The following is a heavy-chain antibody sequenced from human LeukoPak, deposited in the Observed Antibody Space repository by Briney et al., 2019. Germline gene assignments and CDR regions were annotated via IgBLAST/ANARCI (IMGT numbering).Heavy chain of an antibody. CDR1: GYSISSGYC. J-gene: IGHJ4*02. CDR3: ARDSWSNYPPLNYFDY. CDR2: IYHSGST. D-gene: IGHD4-11*01. Sequence: ASETLSLTCTVSGYSISSGYCWGWIRQPPGKGLEWIGSIYHSGSTYYNPSLKSRVTISVDTSKNQFSLKLISLTAADTAVYYCARDSWSNYPPLNYFDYWGQGTLVTVSS. V-gene: IGHV4-38-2*02.